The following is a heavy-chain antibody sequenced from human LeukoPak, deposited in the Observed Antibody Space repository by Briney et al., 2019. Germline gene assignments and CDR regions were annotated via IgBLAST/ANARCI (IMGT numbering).Heavy chain of an antibody. J-gene: IGHJ4*02. D-gene: IGHD3-10*01. CDR2: IYYSGST. CDR3: ARGRGRYGSGSSQRGYFDY. V-gene: IGHV4-31*03. CDR1: GGSISSGGYY. Sequence: KPSQTLSLTCTVSGGSISSGGYYWSWIRQHPGKGLEWIGYIYYSGSTYYNPSLKSRVTISVDTSKNQFSLKLSSVTAADTAVYYCARGRGRYGSGSSQRGYFDYWGQGTLVTVSS.